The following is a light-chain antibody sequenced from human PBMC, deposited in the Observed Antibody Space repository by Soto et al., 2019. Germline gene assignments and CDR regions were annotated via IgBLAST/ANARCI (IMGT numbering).Light chain of an antibody. V-gene: IGKV1-33*01. CDR1: QDVXNH. J-gene: IGKJ4*01. CDR2: YAS. CDR3: QQDENHRCT. Sequence: DILMTQSPATLSASVGDSVTISCRASQDVXNHLCWYQRKPGKAPKVLXDYASNLETGGPSRFSGSGSATAFTFTSSSMLEQEVAEDYCQQDENHRCTFGEGTKVDIK.